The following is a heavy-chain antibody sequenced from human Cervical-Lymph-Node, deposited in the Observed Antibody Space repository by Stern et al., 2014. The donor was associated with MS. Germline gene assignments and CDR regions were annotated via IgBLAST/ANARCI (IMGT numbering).Heavy chain of an antibody. V-gene: IGHV1-2*02. Sequence: VQLEESGAEVKKPGASVKVSCRASGYTFTDYYIHWVRQAPGQGLEWMGWINPRSAPTNYAQTFQGRVTMTRDTSISTAYVEVSGLRSADTAVYYCARPFYSGSFTGAAYWGQGTLVTVSS. J-gene: IGHJ4*02. CDR1: GYTFTDYY. D-gene: IGHD1-26*01. CDR2: INPRSAPT. CDR3: ARPFYSGSFTGAAY.